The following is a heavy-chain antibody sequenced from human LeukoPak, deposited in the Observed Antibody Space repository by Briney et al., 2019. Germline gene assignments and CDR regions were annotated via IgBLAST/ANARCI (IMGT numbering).Heavy chain of an antibody. D-gene: IGHD5-12*01. CDR2: IIPIFGTA. Sequence: SVKVSCKASGGTFSSYAISWVRQAPGQGLEWMGGIIPIFGTANYAQKFEGRVTITADESTSTAYMELSSLRSEDTAVYYCARVTLGYSGYDSFDYWGQGTLVTVSS. CDR1: GGTFSSYA. V-gene: IGHV1-69*13. CDR3: ARVTLGYSGYDSFDY. J-gene: IGHJ4*02.